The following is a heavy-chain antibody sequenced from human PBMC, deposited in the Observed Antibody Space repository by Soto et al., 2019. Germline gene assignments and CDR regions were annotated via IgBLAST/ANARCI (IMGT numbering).Heavy chain of an antibody. Sequence: QVQLVQSGAEVKKPGSSVKVSCKASGGTFSSYTISWVRQAPRQGLEWMGRIIPILGIANYAQKFQGRVTITADKSTSTAYMELSSLRSEDTAVYYCAREGSSSSVFDYWGQGTLVTVSS. CDR3: AREGSSSSVFDY. J-gene: IGHJ4*02. V-gene: IGHV1-69*08. CDR2: IIPILGIA. CDR1: GGTFSSYT. D-gene: IGHD6-6*01.